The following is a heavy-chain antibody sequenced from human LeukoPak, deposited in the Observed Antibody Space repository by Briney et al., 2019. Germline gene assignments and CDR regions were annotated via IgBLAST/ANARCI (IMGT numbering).Heavy chain of an antibody. V-gene: IGHV4-59*12. Sequence: SETLSLTCNVSGGSISGYHWSWIRQPPGKGLEWLGYIYYSGSSNYNPSLKSRVTMSADTSKNQFSLKLSSVTAADTAVYYCASWRTGYYFDYWGQGTLVTVSS. D-gene: IGHD1-1*01. J-gene: IGHJ4*02. CDR3: ASWRTGYYFDY. CDR1: GGSISGYH. CDR2: IYYSGSS.